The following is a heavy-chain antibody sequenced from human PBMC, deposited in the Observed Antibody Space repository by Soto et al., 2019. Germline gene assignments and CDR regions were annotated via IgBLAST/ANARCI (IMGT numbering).Heavy chain of an antibody. V-gene: IGHV5-51*01. CDR1: GYSFSSPW. D-gene: IGHD6-13*01. CDR3: ARHTGNSWKGDYCDY. Sequence: HGESLKISCHASGYSFSSPWICWVRQMPWKGLEWMGIIDPNDSQTIYSPSFQGQVTISADKSIDTAYLQWSSLKTSDTAMYYCARHTGNSWKGDYCDYWGQGALGTVSS. J-gene: IGHJ4*02. CDR2: IDPNDSQT.